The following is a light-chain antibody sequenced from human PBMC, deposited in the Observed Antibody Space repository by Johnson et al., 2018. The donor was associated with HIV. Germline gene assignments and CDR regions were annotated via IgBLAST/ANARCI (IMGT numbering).Light chain of an antibody. CDR2: DND. CDR3: GAWDSGLTAGV. Sequence: QSVLTQPPSVSAAPGQRVTISFSGSSSNIGNNYVSWYQHLPGTAPKLLIYDNDKRPSGIPDRFSGSRSGTSATLGITGLQTGDEADYYCGAWDSGLTAGVFGTGTKVTVL. V-gene: IGLV1-51*01. J-gene: IGLJ1*01. CDR1: SSNIGNNY.